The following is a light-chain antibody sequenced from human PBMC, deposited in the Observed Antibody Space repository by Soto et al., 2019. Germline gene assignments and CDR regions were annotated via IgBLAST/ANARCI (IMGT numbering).Light chain of an antibody. CDR2: DTS. Sequence: QAVVTQEPSLTVSPGGTVTLTCGSSTGAVTSGHYPYWFQQKPGQAPRTLIYDTSDKHSWTPARFSGSLLGGKAALTLSGAQPEDEADYYCLLSCGGAHVFGTGTKLTVL. J-gene: IGLJ1*01. CDR1: TGAVTSGHY. V-gene: IGLV7-46*01. CDR3: LLSCGGAHV.